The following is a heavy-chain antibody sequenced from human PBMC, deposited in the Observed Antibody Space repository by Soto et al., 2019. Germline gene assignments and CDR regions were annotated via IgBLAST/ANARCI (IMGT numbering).Heavy chain of an antibody. Sequence: ASVKVSCKASGHRFTGYGLHWLRQAAGQGPPWMGWIKPKSGATDYAPEFQGRVTMTREMSTNTAYLELSGLRSDDTADDTAVYYCAKSNYGGDDYFQYGLDVWGQGTTVTVSS. CDR2: IKPKSGAT. CDR3: VYYCAKSNYGGDDYFQYGLDV. V-gene: IGHV1-2*02. D-gene: IGHD2-21*02. J-gene: IGHJ6*02. CDR1: GHRFTGYG.